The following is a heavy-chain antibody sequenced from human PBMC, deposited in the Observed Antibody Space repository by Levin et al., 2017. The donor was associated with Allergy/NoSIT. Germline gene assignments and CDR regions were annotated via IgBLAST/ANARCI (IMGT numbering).Heavy chain of an antibody. D-gene: IGHD2-2*01. CDR3: ARINIVILPSANFDY. V-gene: IGHV4-39*01. CDR1: GGSIRSSTYY. J-gene: IGHJ4*02. CDR2: INYSGNT. Sequence: SQTLSLTCSVSGGSIRSSTYYWGWIRQPPGKGLEWIGSINYSGNTYYNPSLKSRGTIFVDTSKNQFSLKVTSVSAADTAVYYCARINIVILPSANFDYWGQGTLVTVS.